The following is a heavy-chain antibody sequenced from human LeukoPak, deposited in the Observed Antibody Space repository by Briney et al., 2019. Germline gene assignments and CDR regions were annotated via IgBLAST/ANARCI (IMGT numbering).Heavy chain of an antibody. Sequence: PGGSLRLSCAASGFTFSSYSMNWVRQAPGKGLEWVAVISYDGSNKYYADSVKGRFTISRDNSKNTLYLQMNSLRAEDTAVYYCARDQRPLGSGSYPLYWGQGTLVTVSS. J-gene: IGHJ4*02. D-gene: IGHD3-10*01. CDR1: GFTFSSYS. V-gene: IGHV3-30*03. CDR2: ISYDGSNK. CDR3: ARDQRPLGSGSYPLY.